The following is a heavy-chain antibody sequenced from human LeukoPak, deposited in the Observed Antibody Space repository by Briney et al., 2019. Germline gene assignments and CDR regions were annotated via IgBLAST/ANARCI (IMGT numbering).Heavy chain of an antibody. J-gene: IGHJ6*03. CDR1: GGTFSSYA. Sequence: ASVKVSCKASGGTFSSYAISWVRQAPGQGLEWMGGIIPIFGTANYAQKFQGRVTITADESTSTAYMELSSLRSEDTAVYYCARSGSGNYYYYYMDVWGKGTTVTISS. CDR2: IIPIFGTA. V-gene: IGHV1-69*13. CDR3: ARSGSGNYYYYYMDV. D-gene: IGHD3-10*01.